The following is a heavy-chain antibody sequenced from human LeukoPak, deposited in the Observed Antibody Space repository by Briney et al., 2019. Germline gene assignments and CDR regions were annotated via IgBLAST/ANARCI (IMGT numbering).Heavy chain of an antibody. D-gene: IGHD3-22*01. CDR1: GFTFSSYS. V-gene: IGHV3-21*01. CDR2: ISSSSSYI. Sequence: GGSLRLSCAASGFTFSSYSMNWVRQAPGKGLEWVSSISSSSSYIYYADSVKGRFTISRDNAKNSLYLQMNSLRAEDTAVYYCASPYYYDSGALYGMDVWGQGTTVTVSS. CDR3: ASPYYYDSGALYGMDV. J-gene: IGHJ6*02.